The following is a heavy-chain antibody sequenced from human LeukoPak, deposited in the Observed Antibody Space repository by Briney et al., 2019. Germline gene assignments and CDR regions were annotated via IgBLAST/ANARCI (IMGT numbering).Heavy chain of an antibody. D-gene: IGHD3-3*01. V-gene: IGHV3-23*01. CDR3: ATFGVIVRNNYLDY. CDR1: GFIFRSYA. J-gene: IGHJ4*02. CDR2: ITANGDST. Sequence: GGSLRLSCVSSGFIFRSYAVTWVRQAPGKGLDWVSSITANGDSTYYADSVKGRFTISRDNSKNTLYLQMSSLRAEDTAVYYCATFGVIVRNNYLDYWGQGALVAVS.